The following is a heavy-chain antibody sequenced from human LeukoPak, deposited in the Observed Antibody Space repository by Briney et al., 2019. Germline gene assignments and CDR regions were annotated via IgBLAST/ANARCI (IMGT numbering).Heavy chain of an antibody. CDR3: GRAQGATDY. V-gene: IGHV4-38-2*01. Sequence: SETLSLTCAVSGYSISSGHYWGWIRQPPGKGLEWIGSIYHSGSTYYNPSLKSRVTISVDTSKDQFSLKVNSVTAADTAVYYCGRAQGATDYWGQGTLVTVSS. D-gene: IGHD1-26*01. CDR1: GYSISSGHY. CDR2: IYHSGST. J-gene: IGHJ4*02.